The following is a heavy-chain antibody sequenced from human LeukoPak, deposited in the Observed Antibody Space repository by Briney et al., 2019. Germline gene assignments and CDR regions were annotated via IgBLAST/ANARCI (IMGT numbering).Heavy chain of an antibody. J-gene: IGHJ3*02. CDR1: GGSISGFY. CDR3: ARSGVFSGYDAFDI. Sequence: SETLSLTCSVSGGSISGFYWTWIRQPPGKGLEWIGYIYHRGSTNYNPSLKSRITVSVDTSKNQFSLKVTSVTAADTAVYYCARSGVFSGYDAFDIWGQGTMVTVSS. V-gene: IGHV4-59*08. D-gene: IGHD3-9*01. CDR2: IYHRGST.